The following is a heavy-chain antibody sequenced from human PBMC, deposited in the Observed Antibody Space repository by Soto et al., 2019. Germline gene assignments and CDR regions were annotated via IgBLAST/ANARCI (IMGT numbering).Heavy chain of an antibody. Sequence: SETLSLTCTVSGGSISSSSYYWGWIRQPPGKGLEWIGSIYYSGSTYYNPSLKSRVTISVDTSKNQFSLKLSSVTAADTAVYYCASLNGVLVPAAHRGVYYGMDVWGQGTTVT. CDR1: GGSISSSSYY. CDR3: ASLNGVLVPAAHRGVYYGMDV. V-gene: IGHV4-39*01. J-gene: IGHJ6*02. CDR2: IYYSGST. D-gene: IGHD2-2*01.